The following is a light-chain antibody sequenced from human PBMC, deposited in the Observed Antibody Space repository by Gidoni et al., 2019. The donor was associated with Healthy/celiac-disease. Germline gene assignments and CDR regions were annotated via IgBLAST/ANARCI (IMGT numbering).Light chain of an antibody. J-gene: IGKJ2*01. CDR3: QHSNYTPLT. CDR2: AAT. V-gene: IGKV1-39*01. CDR1: QSISSY. Sequence: DIQMPQSPSSLSPSGGDRVTITCRASQSISSYLNWYQQKPGEATKLLIYAATSLKSGVPSMFSSGASRKYFTLTSSSQQPEDFATYYYQHSNYTPLTFGQGTKLEIK.